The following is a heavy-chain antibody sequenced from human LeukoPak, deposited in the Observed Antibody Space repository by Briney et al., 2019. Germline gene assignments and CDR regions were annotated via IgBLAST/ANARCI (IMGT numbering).Heavy chain of an antibody. Sequence: ASVKVSCKASGGTFSSYAINWVRQAPGQGLEWMGGIMPFFRTTNYAQKFQGRVMITADKSTSTSYMELSSLRSEDTAVYYCARLPIPYYYGSGSYGPPDYWGQGTLVTISS. D-gene: IGHD3-10*01. V-gene: IGHV1-69*06. CDR1: GGTFSSYA. CDR2: IMPFFRTT. J-gene: IGHJ4*02. CDR3: ARLPIPYYYGSGSYGPPDY.